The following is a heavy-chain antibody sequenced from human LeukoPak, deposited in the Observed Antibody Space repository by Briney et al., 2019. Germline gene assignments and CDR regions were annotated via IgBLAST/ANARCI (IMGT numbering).Heavy chain of an antibody. CDR3: ARVDDPAARGPRTFDY. CDR1: GGSISSYY. J-gene: IGHJ4*02. D-gene: IGHD3-3*01. Sequence: SETLSLTCTVSGGSISSYYWSWIRQPPGKGLEWIGYIYYSGSTNYNPSLKSRVTISVDTSKNQFSLKLSSVTAADTAVYYCARVDDPAARGPRTFDYWGQGTLVTVS. CDR2: IYYSGST. V-gene: IGHV4-59*01.